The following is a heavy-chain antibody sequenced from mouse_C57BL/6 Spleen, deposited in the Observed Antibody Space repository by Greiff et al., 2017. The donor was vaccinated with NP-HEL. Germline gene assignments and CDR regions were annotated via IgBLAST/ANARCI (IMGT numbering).Heavy chain of an antibody. CDR1: GYTFTSYT. J-gene: IGHJ3*01. CDR3: AKPRAYYDYDGPGFAY. CDR2: INPSSGYT. Sequence: VQLQQSGAELARPGASVKMSCKASGYTFTSYTMHWVKQRPGQGLEWIGYINPSSGYTKYNQKFKDKATLTADKSSSTAYMQLSSLTSEDSAVYYCAKPRAYYDYDGPGFAYWGQGTLVTVSA. V-gene: IGHV1-4*01. D-gene: IGHD2-4*01.